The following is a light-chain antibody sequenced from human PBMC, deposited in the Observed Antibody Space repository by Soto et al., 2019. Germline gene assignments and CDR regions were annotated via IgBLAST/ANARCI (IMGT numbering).Light chain of an antibody. Sequence: DIQLTQSPSFLSSSVGDRVTITCRASQGISSFLAWYQQKPGKAPKLLIYEASTLQSGLPSRFSGSGSGTEFTLTISSLQPEDFATYYCQQLNSYPLTFGGGTKVEIK. CDR3: QQLNSYPLT. V-gene: IGKV1-9*01. CDR1: QGISSF. CDR2: EAS. J-gene: IGKJ4*01.